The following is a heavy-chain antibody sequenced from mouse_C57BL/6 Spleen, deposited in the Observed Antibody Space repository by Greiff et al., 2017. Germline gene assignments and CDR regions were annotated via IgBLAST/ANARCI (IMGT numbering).Heavy chain of an antibody. J-gene: IGHJ2*01. CDR2: INPNYGTT. CDR3: AREGGHNSLPY. CDR1: GYSFTDYN. V-gene: IGHV1-39*01. Sequence: EVKVVESGPGLVKPGASVKISCKASGYSFTDYNMNWVKQSNGKSLEWIGVINPNYGTTSYNQKFKGKATLTVDQSSSTAYMQLNSLTSEDSAFYYCAREGGHNSLPYWGQGTTLPVSS. D-gene: IGHD1-3*01.